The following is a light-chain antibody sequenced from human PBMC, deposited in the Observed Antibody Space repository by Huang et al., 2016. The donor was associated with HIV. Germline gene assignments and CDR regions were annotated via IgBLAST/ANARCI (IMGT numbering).Light chain of an antibody. Sequence: EIVLTQSPGTLSLSPGERATLSCRASQSVSSTYLAWYQQRPGQAPRLLMYGASSRATGIQDRFSGSGSGTDFTLTISRLEPEDFAVYYGQQYDRSMYTFGQGTKLEIK. CDR1: QSVSSTY. CDR3: QQYDRSMYT. J-gene: IGKJ2*01. V-gene: IGKV3-20*01. CDR2: GAS.